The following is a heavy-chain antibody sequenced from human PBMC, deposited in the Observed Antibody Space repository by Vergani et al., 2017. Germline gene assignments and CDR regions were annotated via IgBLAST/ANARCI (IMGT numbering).Heavy chain of an antibody. CDR1: GFTFSSCE. CDR2: ISSSGSTI. CDR3: AKDAPSSITILDY. J-gene: IGHJ4*02. V-gene: IGHV3-48*03. Sequence: EVQLLESGGGLVQPGGSLRLSCAASGFTFSSCEMNWVRQAPGKGLEWVSYISSSGSTIYYADSVKGRFTISRDNAKNTLYLQMNSLRAEDTAVYYCAKDAPSSITILDYWGQGTLVTVSS. D-gene: IGHD3-3*01.